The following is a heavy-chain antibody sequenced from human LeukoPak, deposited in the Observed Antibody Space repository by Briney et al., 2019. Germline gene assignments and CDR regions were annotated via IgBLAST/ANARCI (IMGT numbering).Heavy chain of an antibody. CDR3: AREVNWNSATLFFDC. J-gene: IGHJ4*02. CDR1: GGSISSGDFY. CDR2: THYSGST. V-gene: IGHV4-31*03. D-gene: IGHD1-7*01. Sequence: PSQTLSLTCTVSGGSISSGDFYWTWIRQNPGKGLEWIGYTHYSGSTYYNPSLKSRVTISVDTSKNQFSLKLNSVAAADTAVYYCAREVNWNSATLFFDCWGQETLVTVSS.